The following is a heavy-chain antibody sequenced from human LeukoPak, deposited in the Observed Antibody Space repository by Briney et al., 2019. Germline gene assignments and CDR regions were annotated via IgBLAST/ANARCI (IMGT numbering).Heavy chain of an antibody. D-gene: IGHD3-3*01. CDR3: AHSPFGSSPSSITIFGVAMIPRGGFDY. Sequence: SGPTLVNPTQTLTLTCTFSGFSLSTSGVGVGWVRQPPGKALEWLALIYWDDDKRYSASLKSRLNTTKDTSKNTVFLTMTNMDPVDTATYYCAHSPFGSSPSSITIFGVAMIPRGGFDYWGQGTLVTVSS. V-gene: IGHV2-5*02. CDR2: IYWDDDK. CDR1: GFSLSTSGVG. J-gene: IGHJ4*02.